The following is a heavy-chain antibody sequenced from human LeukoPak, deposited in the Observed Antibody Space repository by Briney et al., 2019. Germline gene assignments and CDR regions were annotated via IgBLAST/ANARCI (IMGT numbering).Heavy chain of an antibody. Sequence: GGSLRLSCAASGFTLSSYWMHWVRQAPGKGLAWVSGADGDGGTTTYADSVKGRFTISRDNAKNTLYLQMNSLKGEDTAVYYCTRDWRNGGMDVWGQGTRVTVSS. V-gene: IGHV3-74*01. CDR1: GFTLSSYW. CDR3: TRDWRNGGMDV. CDR2: ADGDGGTT. J-gene: IGHJ6*02. D-gene: IGHD3-3*01.